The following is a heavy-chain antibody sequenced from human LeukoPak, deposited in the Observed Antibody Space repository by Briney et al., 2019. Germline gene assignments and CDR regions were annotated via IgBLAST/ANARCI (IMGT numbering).Heavy chain of an antibody. D-gene: IGHD6-25*01. V-gene: IGHV3-30*04. CDR3: ARDPIAAEPDYFDY. CDR2: IFDERNK. Sequence: PGGSLRLSCSASGFTFGTYAMHWVRQAPGKGLGWVAVIFDERNKFVADSVKGRFTISRDNFKNTLYLQMNSLRDEDPAVYYCARDPIAAEPDYFDYWGQGTLVTVSS. CDR1: GFTFGTYA. J-gene: IGHJ4*02.